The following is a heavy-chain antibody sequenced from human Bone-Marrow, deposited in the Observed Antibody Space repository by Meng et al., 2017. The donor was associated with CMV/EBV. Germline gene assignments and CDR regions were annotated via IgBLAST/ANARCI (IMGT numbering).Heavy chain of an antibody. CDR2: INHSGST. CDR3: ARGIIVVVPAGTRRAVAGFDY. J-gene: IGHJ4*02. D-gene: IGHD2-2*01. Sequence: GSLRLSCAVYGGSVSGYYWSWIRQPPGKGLEWIGEINHSGSTNYNPSLKSRVTISVDTSKNQFSLKLSSVTAADTAVYYCARGIIVVVPAGTRRAVAGFDYWGQGTLVSVSS. V-gene: IGHV4-34*01. CDR1: GGSVSGYY.